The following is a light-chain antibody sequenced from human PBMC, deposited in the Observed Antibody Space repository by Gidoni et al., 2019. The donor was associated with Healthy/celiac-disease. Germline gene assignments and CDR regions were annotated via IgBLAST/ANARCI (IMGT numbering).Light chain of an antibody. J-gene: IGKJ2*01. CDR1: QSVSSSY. CDR2: GAS. V-gene: IGKV3-20*01. CDR3: QQYGSSLYT. Sequence: DSVSTHSPGTLSLSPGERATLSCRASQSVSSSYLAWHQQKPGQAPMLLIYGASSSATGTPDRFSGSGSGTDFTLTISRLEPEDFAVYYCQQYGSSLYTFGQXTKLEIK.